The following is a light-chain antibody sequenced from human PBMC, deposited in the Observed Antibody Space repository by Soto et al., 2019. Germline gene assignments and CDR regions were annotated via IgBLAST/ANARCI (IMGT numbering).Light chain of an antibody. CDR2: DVS. CDR1: SSDVGGYNY. Sequence: SVLTQPASVSGSPGQSITISCTGTSSDVGGYNYVSWYQQHPGKAPKLMIYDVSNRPSGVSNRFSGSKSGNTASLTISGLQGEDEADYYCSSYTSSSTRVFGTGTKVTV. V-gene: IGLV2-14*01. CDR3: SSYTSSSTRV. J-gene: IGLJ1*01.